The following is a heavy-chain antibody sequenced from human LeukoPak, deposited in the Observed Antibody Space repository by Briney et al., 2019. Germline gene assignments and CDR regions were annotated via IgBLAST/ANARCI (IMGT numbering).Heavy chain of an antibody. CDR2: ISSSSHI. CDR3: APDFWSGYSLSFFDY. Sequence: GGSLRLSCAASGFTFSSYSMNWVRQAPGKGLEWVSSISSSSHIYYADSVKGRFTISRDNAKNSLYLQMNSLRAEDTAVYYCAPDFWSGYSLSFFDYWGQGTLVTVSS. J-gene: IGHJ4*02. D-gene: IGHD3-3*01. V-gene: IGHV3-21*01. CDR1: GFTFSSYS.